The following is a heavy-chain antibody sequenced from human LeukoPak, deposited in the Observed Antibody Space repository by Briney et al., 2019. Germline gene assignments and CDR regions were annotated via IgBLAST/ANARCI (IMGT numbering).Heavy chain of an antibody. CDR1: GYSFANYW. CDR3: ARIRYSSYSRYLDI. Sequence: GESLKISCEGSGYSFANYWIAWVRQMPGKGLECMGIIHPGDSSTRYSPSFEGQVTLSADKSNNIASLQWSSLKASDTAMYYCARIRYSSYSRYLDIWGQGTLVTVSS. CDR2: IHPGDSST. D-gene: IGHD6-19*01. J-gene: IGHJ3*02. V-gene: IGHV5-51*01.